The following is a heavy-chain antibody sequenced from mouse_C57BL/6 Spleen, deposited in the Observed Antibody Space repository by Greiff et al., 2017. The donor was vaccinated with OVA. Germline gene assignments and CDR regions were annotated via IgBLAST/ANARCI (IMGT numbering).Heavy chain of an antibody. CDR2: IYPGDGDT. Sequence: VQLQESGPELVKPGASVKISCKASGYAFSSSWMNWVKQRPGKGLEWIGRIYPGDGDTNYNGKFKGKATLTADKSSSTAYMQLSSLTSEDSAVYFCATGYEAWFAYWGQGTLVTVSA. D-gene: IGHD2-2*01. CDR3: ATGYEAWFAY. V-gene: IGHV1-82*01. CDR1: GYAFSSSW. J-gene: IGHJ3*01.